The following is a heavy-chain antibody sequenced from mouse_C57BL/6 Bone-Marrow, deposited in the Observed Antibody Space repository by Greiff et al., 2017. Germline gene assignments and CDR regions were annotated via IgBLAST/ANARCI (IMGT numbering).Heavy chain of an antibody. J-gene: IGHJ2*01. D-gene: IGHD4-1*01. Sequence: VQLQQPGAELVKPGASVKMSCKASGYTFTSYWITWVKQRPGQGLEWIGDIYPTSGRTNYNEKFKSKAILTVDPSSNTAYMQRSSLTSEDSAVFYCARSGPLGRSFDYWGQGTTLTVSS. CDR3: ARSGPLGRSFDY. CDR2: IYPTSGRT. V-gene: IGHV1-55*01. CDR1: GYTFTSYW.